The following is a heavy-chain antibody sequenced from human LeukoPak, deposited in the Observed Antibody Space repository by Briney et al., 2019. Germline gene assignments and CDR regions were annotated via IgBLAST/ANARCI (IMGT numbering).Heavy chain of an antibody. V-gene: IGHV4-61*05. D-gene: IGHD4-17*01. CDR2: IYYSGST. CDR1: GGSISSSSYY. J-gene: IGHJ4*02. Sequence: PSETLSLTCTVSGGSISSSSYYWGWIRQPPGKGLEWIGYIYYSGSTNYNPSLKSRVTISVDTSKNQFSLKLSSVTAADTAVYYCARRKLYGDCPFDYWGQGTLVTVSS. CDR3: ARRKLYGDCPFDY.